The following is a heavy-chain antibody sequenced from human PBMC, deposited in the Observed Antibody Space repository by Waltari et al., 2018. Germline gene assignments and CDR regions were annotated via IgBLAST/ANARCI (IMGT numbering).Heavy chain of an antibody. CDR1: GFTFSSYA. Sequence: EVQLLESGGGLVQPGGSLRLSCAASGFTFSSYAMSWVRQAPGKGLEWVSAISGSGGSTTYAASVKGRFTISRDNSKNTLDRQMNSLRAEDTAVYYCAKGGYCSSTSCSQAPGSSSRFSPDVWGQGTTVTVSS. D-gene: IGHD2-2*03. V-gene: IGHV3-23*01. J-gene: IGHJ6*02. CDR3: AKGGYCSSTSCSQAPGSSSRFSPDV. CDR2: ISGSGGST.